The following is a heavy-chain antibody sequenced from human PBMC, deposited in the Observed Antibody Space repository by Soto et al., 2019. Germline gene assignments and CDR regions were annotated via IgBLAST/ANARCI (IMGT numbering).Heavy chain of an antibody. CDR2: LFSNDEK. D-gene: IGHD3-10*01. CDR1: GFSLSNARMG. V-gene: IGHV2-26*01. CDR3: ARMGVDYYGMDV. Sequence: QVTLKESGTVLVKPTETLTLTCTVSGFSLSNARMGVSWIRQPPGKALEWLAHLFSNDEKSYSTSLKSRLTISKDTSKSQVVLTMTNMDPVDTATYYCARMGVDYYGMDVWGQGTTVTVSS. J-gene: IGHJ6*02.